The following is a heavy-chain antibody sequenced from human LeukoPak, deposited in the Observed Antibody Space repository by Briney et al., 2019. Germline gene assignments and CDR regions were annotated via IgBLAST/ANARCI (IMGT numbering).Heavy chain of an antibody. CDR2: ISTTGSTT. V-gene: IGHV3-11*01. CDR3: ARPYTYSTNWLAFFQH. CDR1: GFTFSDYY. Sequence: PGGSLRLSCAASGFTFSDYYMSWIRQAPGKGLEWISYISTTGSTTSYADSVKGRFTISRDNAKNSLYLQMNSLRAEDTAVYYCARPYTYSTNWLAFFQHWGQGALVTVSS. J-gene: IGHJ1*01. D-gene: IGHD6-13*01.